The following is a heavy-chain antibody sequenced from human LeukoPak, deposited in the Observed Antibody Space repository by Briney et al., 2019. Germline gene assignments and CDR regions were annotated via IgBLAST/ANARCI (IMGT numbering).Heavy chain of an antibody. CDR2: MNPNSGNT. V-gene: IGHV1-8*01. Sequence: ASVKVSCKASGYTFTSYDINWVRQATGQGLEWMGWMNPNSGNTGYAQKFQGRVTMTRDTSISTAYMELSRLRFDDTAVYYCARVGMYTSGSVAWDYWGQGALVTVSS. CDR3: ARVGMYTSGSVAWDY. J-gene: IGHJ4*02. CDR1: GYTFTSYD. D-gene: IGHD6-19*01.